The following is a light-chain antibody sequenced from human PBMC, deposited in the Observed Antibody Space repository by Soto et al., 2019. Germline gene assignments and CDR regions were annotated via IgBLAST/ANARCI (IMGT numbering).Light chain of an antibody. Sequence: QSALTQPRSVSGSPGQSVTISCTGTSSDVGGYNYVSWYQQHPGTAPKVMIYDVSKRPSGVPDRFSGSKSGNTASLTISGLQPEDEADYYCCSYAGSYGYVFGSGTKVTVL. CDR2: DVS. J-gene: IGLJ1*01. CDR1: SSDVGGYNY. CDR3: CSYAGSYGYV. V-gene: IGLV2-11*01.